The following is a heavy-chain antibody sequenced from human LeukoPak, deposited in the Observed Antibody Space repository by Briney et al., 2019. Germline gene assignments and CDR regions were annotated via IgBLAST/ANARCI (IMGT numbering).Heavy chain of an antibody. CDR2: ISYDGSNK. D-gene: IGHD6-13*01. CDR3: ARDRFLYSSSHLFDY. J-gene: IGHJ4*02. V-gene: IGHV3-30*04. Sequence: GGSLRLSCAASGFTFSSYAMHWVRQAPGKGLEWVAVISYDGSNKYYADSVKGRFTISRDNSKNTLYLQMNSLRAEDTAVYYCARDRFLYSSSHLFDYWGQGTLVTVSS. CDR1: GFTFSSYA.